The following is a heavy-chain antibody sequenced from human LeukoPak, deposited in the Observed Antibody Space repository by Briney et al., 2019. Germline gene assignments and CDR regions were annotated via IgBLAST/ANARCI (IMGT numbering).Heavy chain of an antibody. CDR3: AKGKGAFDY. J-gene: IGHJ4*02. CDR2: ARFDGSKK. CDR1: GFAFSSYG. V-gene: IGHV3-30*02. Sequence: GGSLRLSCAASGFAFSSYGMHWVRQAPGKGLEWVAFARFDGSKKYYADSVKGRFTISRDNSKNTLYLQMNSLSADDTAVYYCAKGKGAFDYWGQGTLVTVSS.